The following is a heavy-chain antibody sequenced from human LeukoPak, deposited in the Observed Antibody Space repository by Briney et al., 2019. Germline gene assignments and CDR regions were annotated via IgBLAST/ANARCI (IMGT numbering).Heavy chain of an antibody. CDR2: INHSGST. J-gene: IGHJ6*03. D-gene: IGHD5-12*01. CDR1: GESFSAYY. V-gene: IGHV4-34*01. CDR3: ARQTRGYRGYEPYYYYYKDV. Sequence: SETLSLTCAVYGESFSAYYWSWIREPPGKGLGWIGEINHSGSTNYNPSLKSRVTISVDTSKNQFSLKLSSVTAADTAVYYCARQTRGYRGYEPYYYYYKDVWGKGTTVTVSS.